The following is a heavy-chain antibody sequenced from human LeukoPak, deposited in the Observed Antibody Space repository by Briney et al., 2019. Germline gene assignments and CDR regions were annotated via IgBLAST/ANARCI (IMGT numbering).Heavy chain of an antibody. J-gene: IGHJ2*01. D-gene: IGHD3-22*01. V-gene: IGHV4-34*01. Sequence: PSETLSLTCAVYGGSFSGYYWSWIRQPPGKGLEWIGEINHSGSTNYNPSLKSRVTISVDTSKNQFSLKLNSVTAADTAVYYCAKDGYYDSSAYYYVRYFDLWGRGTLVTVSS. CDR3: AKDGYYDSSAYYYVRYFDL. CDR1: GGSFSGYY. CDR2: INHSGST.